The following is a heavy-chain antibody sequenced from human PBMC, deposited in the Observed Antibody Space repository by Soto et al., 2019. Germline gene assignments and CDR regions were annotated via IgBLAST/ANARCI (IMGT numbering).Heavy chain of an antibody. J-gene: IGHJ5*02. Sequence: QVQLVQSGAEVKKPGSSVKVSCKASGGTFSSYAISWVRQAPGQGLEWMGGIIPIFGTANYAQKVQGRVTITADESTSTAYMELSSLRSEDTAVYYCAREPGHQLLQLGWFDPWGQGTLVTVSS. CDR1: GGTFSSYA. V-gene: IGHV1-69*01. CDR2: IIPIFGTA. D-gene: IGHD2-2*01. CDR3: AREPGHQLLQLGWFDP.